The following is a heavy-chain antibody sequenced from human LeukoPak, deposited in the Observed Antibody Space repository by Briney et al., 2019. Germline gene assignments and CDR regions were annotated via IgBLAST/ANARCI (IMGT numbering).Heavy chain of an antibody. CDR2: ISSSSSPI. CDR3: ARGGLEWLSY. CDR1: GFTFSSYS. D-gene: IGHD6-19*01. V-gene: IGHV3-48*02. Sequence: PGGSLRLSCAASGFTFSSYSMNWVRQAPGKGLEWVSFISSSSSPIYYADSVKGRSTISRDNAKNSVYLQMNSLRDEDTAVYYCARGGLEWLSYWGQGTLVTVSS. J-gene: IGHJ4*02.